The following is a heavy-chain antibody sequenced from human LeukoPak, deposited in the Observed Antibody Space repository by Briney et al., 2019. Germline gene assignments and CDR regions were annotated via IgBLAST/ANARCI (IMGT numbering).Heavy chain of an antibody. J-gene: IGHJ3*02. Sequence: SETLSLTCTVSGGSISSSSYYWGWIRQPPGKGLEWIGSIYYSGSTYYNPSLKSRVTISVDTSKNQFSLKLSSVTAADTAVYYCAKLLLAYCSGGSCPPDAFDIWGQGTMVTVSS. CDR1: GGSISSSSYY. D-gene: IGHD2-15*01. CDR3: AKLLLAYCSGGSCPPDAFDI. V-gene: IGHV4-39*01. CDR2: IYYSGST.